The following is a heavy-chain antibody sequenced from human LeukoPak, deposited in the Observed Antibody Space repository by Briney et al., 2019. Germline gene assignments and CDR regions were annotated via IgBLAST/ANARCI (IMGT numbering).Heavy chain of an antibody. CDR1: GDSISTCY. CDR2: IHYTGNT. D-gene: IGHD4-4*01. V-gene: IGHV4-59*08. Sequence: SETLSLTCTVSGDSISTCYWSWIRQPPGKGLEWIAYIHYTGNTKYNPSLKSRVSISVDTSKNQFSLNLRSVTAADTAAYYCARQGGGYSSHGFDYWGQGTLVTVSS. J-gene: IGHJ4*02. CDR3: ARQGGGYSSHGFDY.